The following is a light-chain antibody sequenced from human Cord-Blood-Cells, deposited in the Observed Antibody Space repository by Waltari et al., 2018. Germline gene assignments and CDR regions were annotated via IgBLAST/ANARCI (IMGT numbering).Light chain of an antibody. J-gene: IGLJ1*01. CDR3: NSRDSSGNHYV. V-gene: IGLV3-19*01. CDR2: GQT. CDR1: NCRCYY. Sequence: SSLLSHDPAVYLASGETVGVKRRGHNCRCYYARGYQQKPGQPPVLVNHGQTNRPSGIPDRFFGSSSGNTSSLTITGAQAEDEADYYCNSRDSSGNHYVFGTGTKVTVL.